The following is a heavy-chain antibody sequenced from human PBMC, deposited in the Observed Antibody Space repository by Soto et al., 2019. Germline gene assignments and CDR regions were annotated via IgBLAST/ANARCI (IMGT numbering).Heavy chain of an antibody. D-gene: IGHD3-10*01. J-gene: IGHJ5*02. CDR1: GYTFTSYA. Sequence: ASVKVSCKASGYTFTSYAMHWVRQAPGQRLEWMGWINAGNGNIKYSQKFKGRITITRDTSASTAYKELSSLRSEDTAVYYCARDSGSPWGPGTLVTVS. CDR2: INAGNGNI. CDR3: ARDSGSP. V-gene: IGHV1-3*01.